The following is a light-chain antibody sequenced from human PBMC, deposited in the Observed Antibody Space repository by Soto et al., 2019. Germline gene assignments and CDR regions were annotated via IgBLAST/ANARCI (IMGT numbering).Light chain of an antibody. Sequence: DIQMTQSPSTLSASVGDRVTIACRANQTITRWLAWYQQKPGKAPKLLIFDASTLESGVPSRFSGSGYGTEFTLTISSLQPEYVATYYCQQYHTFWTFGQGTTVEVK. CDR1: QTITRW. CDR3: QQYHTFWT. CDR2: DAS. V-gene: IGKV1-5*01. J-gene: IGKJ1*01.